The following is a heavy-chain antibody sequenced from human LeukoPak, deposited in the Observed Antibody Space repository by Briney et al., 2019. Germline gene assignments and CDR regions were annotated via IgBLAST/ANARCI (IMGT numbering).Heavy chain of an antibody. CDR3: ARSIAARQGWFDP. V-gene: IGHV3-30-3*01. CDR1: GFTFSSYA. J-gene: IGHJ5*02. CDR2: ISYDGSNK. D-gene: IGHD6-6*01. Sequence: GRSLRLSCAASGFTFSSYAMHWVRQAPGKGLEWVAVISYDGSNKYYADSVKGRFTISRDNSKNTLYLQMNSLRAEDTAVYYCARSIAARQGWFDPWGQGTLVTVSS.